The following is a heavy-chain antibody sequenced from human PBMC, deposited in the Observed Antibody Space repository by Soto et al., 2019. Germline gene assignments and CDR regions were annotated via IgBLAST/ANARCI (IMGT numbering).Heavy chain of an antibody. Sequence: QMKLQESGPGLVQSSGTLSLTCAVSGDSISSTYWWRWVRQPPGKGLEWIGEASHGGHTHFNSSLKTRVPISLDKSKNEFSLYVCTVPAAAKAMYYCATRLEGKLGGPLWGQGTIIPVSS. D-gene: IGHD3-16*01. CDR2: ASHGGHT. CDR1: GDSISSTYW. CDR3: ATRLEGKLGGPL. V-gene: IGHV4-4*02. J-gene: IGHJ3*01.